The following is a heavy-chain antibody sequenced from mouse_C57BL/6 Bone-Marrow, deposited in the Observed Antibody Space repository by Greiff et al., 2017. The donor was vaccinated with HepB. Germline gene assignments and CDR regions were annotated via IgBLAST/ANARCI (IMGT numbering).Heavy chain of an antibody. Sequence: VQLQQPGAELVKPGASVKLSCKASGYTFTSYWMHWVKQRPGQGLEWIGMIPPNSGSTNYNEKFKSKATLTVDKSSSTAYMQLSSLTSEDSAVYYCAREGGVQGELGYWGQGTLVTVAA. D-gene: IGHD2-14*01. CDR2: IPPNSGST. CDR3: AREGGVQGELGY. J-gene: IGHJ3*01. CDR1: GYTFTSYW. V-gene: IGHV1-64*01.